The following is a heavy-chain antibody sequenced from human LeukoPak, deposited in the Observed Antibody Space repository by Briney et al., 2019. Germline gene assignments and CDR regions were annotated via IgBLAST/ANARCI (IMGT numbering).Heavy chain of an antibody. Sequence: GGSLRLSCAASRFTFRNYGMQWVRQAPGKGLEWVALISYDGIIKYYADSLKGRFTVSRDNSKNTLFLQMNSLRPEDTDVYYCANMVFSSGSYYTSFWGQGTLVTVSS. D-gene: IGHD3-10*01. CDR1: RFTFRNYG. CDR2: ISYDGIIK. J-gene: IGHJ4*02. V-gene: IGHV3-30*18. CDR3: ANMVFSSGSYYTSF.